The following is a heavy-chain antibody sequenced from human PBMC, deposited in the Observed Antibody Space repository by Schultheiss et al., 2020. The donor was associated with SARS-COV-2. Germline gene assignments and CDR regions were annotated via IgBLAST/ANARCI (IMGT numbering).Heavy chain of an antibody. V-gene: IGHV1-18*04. J-gene: IGHJ4*02. CDR3: ARASITGTTWGLDY. Sequence: ASVKVSCKASGYTFTGYYMHWVRQAPGQGLEWMGWISAYNGNTNYAQKFQGRVTITADESTSTAYMELSSLRSEDTAVYYCARASITGTTWGLDYWGQGTLVTVSS. D-gene: IGHD1-7*01. CDR2: ISAYNGNT. CDR1: GYTFTGYY.